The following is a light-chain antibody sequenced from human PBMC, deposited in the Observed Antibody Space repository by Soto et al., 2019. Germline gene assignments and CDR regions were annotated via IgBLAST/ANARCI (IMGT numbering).Light chain of an antibody. CDR1: KDIRNC. CDR3: QKYSTVPV. V-gene: IGKV1-27*01. J-gene: IGKJ3*01. Sequence: DIQMTQSPPSLSASVGDRVTINCRASKDIRNCVALYQQKPGKAPKLLIYAASTLQSGVPSRISGSGSVPHFTLISNSLQHEDVATYSCQKYSTVPVFGPGTKVEIK. CDR2: AAS.